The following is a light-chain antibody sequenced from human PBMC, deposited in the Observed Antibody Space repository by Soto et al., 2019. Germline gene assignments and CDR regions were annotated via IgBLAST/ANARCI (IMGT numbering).Light chain of an antibody. CDR1: QSISSW. V-gene: IGKV1-5*01. Sequence: DIQMTQSPSTLSASVGDRVTITCRASQSISSWLAWYQQKPGKAPKLLIYDASSLESGVPSRFSGSGSGTEFTLTISSLQPDDFAHSYCQQYNSYSRYTFGQGTKLEIK. CDR2: DAS. CDR3: QQYNSYSRYT. J-gene: IGKJ2*01.